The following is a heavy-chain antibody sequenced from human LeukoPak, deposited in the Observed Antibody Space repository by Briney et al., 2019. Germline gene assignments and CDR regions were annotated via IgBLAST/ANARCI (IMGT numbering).Heavy chain of an antibody. V-gene: IGHV4-4*02. D-gene: IGHD1-1*01. CDR1: GGSISSNNW. Sequence: SETLSLTCAVSGGSISSNNWWGWVRQPPGKGLEWIGEIYHSGSPNYNPSLKSRVTISVDKSRNHFSLNLSSVTAADTAVYYCARVNINNWHSCDYWAREPWSPSPQ. J-gene: IGHJ4*02. CDR3: ARVNINNWHSCDY. CDR2: IYHSGSP.